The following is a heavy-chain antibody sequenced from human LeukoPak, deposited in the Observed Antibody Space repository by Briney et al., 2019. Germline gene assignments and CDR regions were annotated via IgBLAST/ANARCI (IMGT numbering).Heavy chain of an antibody. CDR1: GFTFSSYE. D-gene: IGHD3-22*01. CDR2: ITSSSNYI. J-gene: IGHJ3*02. Sequence: GGSLRLSCAASGFTFSSYEMNWVRQAPGKGLEWVSYITSSSNYISYADSVKGRLTISRDNAKNSLYLQMNSLRAEDTAVYYCARGENYYDSSGLLDAFNIWGQGTMVTVSS. V-gene: IGHV3-21*01. CDR3: ARGENYYDSSGLLDAFNI.